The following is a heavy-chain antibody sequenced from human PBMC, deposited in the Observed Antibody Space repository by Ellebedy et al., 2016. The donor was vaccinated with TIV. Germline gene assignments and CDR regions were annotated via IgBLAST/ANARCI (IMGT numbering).Heavy chain of an antibody. CDR3: ARDPNSPGDTGHGDY. CDR2: INPNSGGT. CDR1: GYTFTDYY. V-gene: IGHV1-2*02. D-gene: IGHD2-8*02. J-gene: IGHJ4*02. Sequence: AASVKVSCKTSGYTFTDYYLHWVRQAPGQGLEWMGWINPNSGGTNNARKFQGRVIMTRDTSISTGYMELSRLRSDDTAVYYCARDPNSPGDTGHGDYWGQGTLVTVSS.